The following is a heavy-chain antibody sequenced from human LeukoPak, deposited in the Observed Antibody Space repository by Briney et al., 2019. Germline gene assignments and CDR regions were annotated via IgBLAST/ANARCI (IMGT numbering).Heavy chain of an antibody. CDR2: IYYPGNT. D-gene: IGHD3-16*01. J-gene: IGHJ4*02. CDR3: ARARIMITFGGVRVPGRFNY. V-gene: IGHV4-39*07. CDR1: GGSISSSSYS. Sequence: SETLSLTCTVSGGSISSSSYSWGWIRQPPGKGLEWIGSIYYPGNTYYNPSLKSRVTISVDTSKNQFSLKLSSVTAADTAVYYCARARIMITFGGVRVPGRFNYWGQGTLVTVSS.